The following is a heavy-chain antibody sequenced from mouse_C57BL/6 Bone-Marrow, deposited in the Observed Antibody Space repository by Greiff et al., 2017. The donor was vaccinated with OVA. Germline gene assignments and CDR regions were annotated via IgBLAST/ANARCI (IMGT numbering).Heavy chain of an antibody. V-gene: IGHV5-4*03. Sequence: EVMLVESGGGLVKPGGSLKLSCAASGFTFSSYAMYWVRQTPEKRLEWVATISSGGSYTYYTDNVKGRFTISRDNAKNNLYLQMSHLKSEDTAMYYCARFLITTVVAGYYFDYWGQGTTLTVSS. J-gene: IGHJ2*01. CDR3: ARFLITTVVAGYYFDY. CDR2: ISSGGSYT. CDR1: GFTFSSYA. D-gene: IGHD1-1*01.